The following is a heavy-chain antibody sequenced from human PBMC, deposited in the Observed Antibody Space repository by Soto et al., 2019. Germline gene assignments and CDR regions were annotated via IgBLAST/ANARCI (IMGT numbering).Heavy chain of an antibody. Sequence: QLQLHESGPGLVRPSETLSLTCTVSSGSISSSSSYWGWIRQPPGKGLEWIGSIYYSGNTYYNPSLKSRVTISIPSSKTQFALXLNSVTTAATAVYYCGAQDYGAKWYYFETWGQGTLVTVSS. CDR2: IYYSGNT. CDR3: GAQDYGAKWYYFET. CDR1: SGSISSSSSY. J-gene: IGHJ4*02. V-gene: IGHV4-39*01. D-gene: IGHD4-17*01.